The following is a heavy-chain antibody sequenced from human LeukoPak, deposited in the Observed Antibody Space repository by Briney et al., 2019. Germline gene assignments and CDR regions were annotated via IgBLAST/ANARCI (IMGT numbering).Heavy chain of an antibody. CDR2: IYYSGST. J-gene: IGHJ5*02. D-gene: IGHD3-22*01. Sequence: PSETLSLTCTVSGGSISSYYWSWIWQPPGKGLEWIGYIYYSGSTNYNPSLKSRVTISVDTSKNQFSLKLSSVTAADTAVYYCARDSDDSSGYNWFDPWGQGTLVTVSS. CDR3: ARDSDDSSGYNWFDP. V-gene: IGHV4-59*01. CDR1: GGSISSYY.